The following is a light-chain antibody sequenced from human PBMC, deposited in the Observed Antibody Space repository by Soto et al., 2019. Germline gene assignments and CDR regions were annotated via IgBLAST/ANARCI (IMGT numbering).Light chain of an antibody. CDR2: GSS. CDR1: QSVSNNY. V-gene: IGKV3-20*01. CDR3: QQYGSSPPYT. Sequence: VLTQSPGTLSLSPGERATLSCRASQSVSNNYLAWYQQKPGQAPRLLIFGSSDRATGIPDRFSGSGSGTDFTLIISRLEPEDFAVYYCQQYGSSPPYTFGQGTKLEIK. J-gene: IGKJ2*01.